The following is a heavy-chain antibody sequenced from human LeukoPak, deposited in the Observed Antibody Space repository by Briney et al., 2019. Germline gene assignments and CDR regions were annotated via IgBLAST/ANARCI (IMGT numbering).Heavy chain of an antibody. CDR1: GGSISSSSHY. D-gene: IGHD1-26*01. CDR2: MYYRGST. V-gene: IGHV4-39*07. CDR3: ATTTIRLGY. J-gene: IGHJ4*02. Sequence: SETLSLTCTVSGGSISSSSHYWGWIRQPPGKGLEWIGSMYYRGSTYHDPSLKSRVTISVDTSKNQFSLKLSSVTAADTAVYYCATTTIRLGYWGQGTLVTVSS.